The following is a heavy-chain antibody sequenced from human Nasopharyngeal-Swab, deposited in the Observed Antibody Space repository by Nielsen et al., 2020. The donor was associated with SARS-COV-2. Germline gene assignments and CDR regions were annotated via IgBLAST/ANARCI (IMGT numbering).Heavy chain of an antibody. V-gene: IGHV7-4-1*02. Sequence: ASVKVSCKASGYTFTSYAMNWVRQAPGQGLEWMGRINTNTGNPTYAQGFTGRFVFSLDTSVSTAYLQISSLKAEDTAVYYCARISRMGYDSSGYYFDYWGQGTLVTVSS. CDR2: INTNTGNP. CDR3: ARISRMGYDSSGYYFDY. CDR1: GYTFTSYA. D-gene: IGHD3-22*01. J-gene: IGHJ4*02.